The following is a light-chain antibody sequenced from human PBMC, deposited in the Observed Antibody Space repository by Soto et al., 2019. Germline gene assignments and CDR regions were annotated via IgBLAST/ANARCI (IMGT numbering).Light chain of an antibody. CDR3: AAWDDSLSGS. J-gene: IGLJ2*01. V-gene: IGLV1-47*01. Sequence: QSVLTQPPSASGTPGQRVTISCSGSSSNIGSNYVYWYQQLPGTAPKLLIYRNSQRPSGVPDRFSGSKSGTSASLAISGLRSEDEADYYCAAWDDSLSGSFGGGTKLTVL. CDR2: RNS. CDR1: SSNIGSNY.